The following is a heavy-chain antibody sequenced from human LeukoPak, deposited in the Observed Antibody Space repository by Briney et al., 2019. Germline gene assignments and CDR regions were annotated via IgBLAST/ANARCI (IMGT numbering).Heavy chain of an antibody. D-gene: IGHD3-9*01. J-gene: IGHJ4*02. Sequence: GESLKTSCQGSGYSFTSYWISWVRQMPGKDLEWMGRIDPSDSYTNYSPSFQGHVTISADKSISTAYLQWSSLKASDTAMYYCARQGLGDFDWLTTYDYWGQGTLVTVSS. CDR1: GYSFTSYW. CDR3: ARQGLGDFDWLTTYDY. V-gene: IGHV5-10-1*01. CDR2: IDPSDSYT.